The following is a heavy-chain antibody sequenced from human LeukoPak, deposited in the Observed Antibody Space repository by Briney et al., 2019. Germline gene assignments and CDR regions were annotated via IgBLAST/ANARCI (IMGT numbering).Heavy chain of an antibody. CDR1: GFTFSSYA. D-gene: IGHD3-10*01. CDR2: ISGSGGST. V-gene: IGHV3-23*01. CDR3: ATSGTRGVINGH. Sequence: GGSLRLSCAAFGFTFSSYAMSWVRQAPGKGLEWVSAISGSGGSTYYADSVKGRFTISRDNSKNTLYLQMNSLRVEDTAVYYCATSGTRGVINGHWGQGTLVTVSS. J-gene: IGHJ4*02.